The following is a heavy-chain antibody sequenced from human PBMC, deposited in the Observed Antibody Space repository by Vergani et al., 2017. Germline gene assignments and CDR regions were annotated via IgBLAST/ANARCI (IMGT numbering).Heavy chain of an antibody. CDR3: ARVQRYSSGSID. V-gene: IGHV4-59*01. J-gene: IGHJ4*02. CDR1: GGSISIYY. D-gene: IGHD6-19*01. Sequence: QVQLQESGPGLVKPSETLSLTCTVSGGSISIYYWSWIRQPPGKGLEWIGYIYYSGSTNYNPSLKSRVTISVDTSKNQFSLKLRSVTAADTAVYYCARVQRYSSGSIDWGQGTLVTVSS. CDR2: IYYSGST.